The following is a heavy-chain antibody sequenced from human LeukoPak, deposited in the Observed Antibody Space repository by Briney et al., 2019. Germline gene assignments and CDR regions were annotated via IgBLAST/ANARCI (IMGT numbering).Heavy chain of an antibody. CDR3: ARERVVSDYNWFDP. CDR1: GASFAGSS. Sequence: SETRSFTGAVHGASFAGSSWSGFRQSPGRGRSWIGEVNRVGYTIYNPSLKSRVNISIDTSTTQFSLRLSSVTVADTAVYFCARERVVSDYNWFDPWGQGTLVTVSP. J-gene: IGHJ5*02. V-gene: IGHV4-34*01. CDR2: VNRVGYT. D-gene: IGHD6-25*01.